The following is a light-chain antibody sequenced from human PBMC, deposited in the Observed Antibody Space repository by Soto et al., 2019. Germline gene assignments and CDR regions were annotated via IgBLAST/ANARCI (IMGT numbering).Light chain of an antibody. CDR3: QEYNNWRPIT. J-gene: IGKJ4*01. Sequence: DIQMTQSPSSLSASVGDRVTITCRASQSISTYLIWYQQKPGKAPKLLIYATSSLQSGVPSRFSGSGSGTEFTLTITSLQSEDFAIYYCQEYNNWRPITFGGGTKVDIK. CDR2: ATS. V-gene: IGKV1-39*02. CDR1: QSISTY.